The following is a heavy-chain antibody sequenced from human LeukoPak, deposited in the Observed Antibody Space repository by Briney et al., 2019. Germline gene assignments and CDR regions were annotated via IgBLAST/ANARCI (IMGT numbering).Heavy chain of an antibody. J-gene: IGHJ6*02. D-gene: IGHD3-16*01. Sequence: PGGSLRLSCAASGFSFNTYTMSWVRQAPGKGLEYVSAISSNGGSTYYANFVRDRFTISRDNSKNTLYLQMGSLRAEDMAVYYCARFRPRLGGMDVWGQGTSITVSS. CDR3: ARFRPRLGGMDV. CDR2: ISSNGGST. CDR1: GFSFNTYT. V-gene: IGHV3-64*01.